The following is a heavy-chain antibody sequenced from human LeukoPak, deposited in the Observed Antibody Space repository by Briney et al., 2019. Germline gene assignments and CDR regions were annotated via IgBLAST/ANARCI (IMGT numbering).Heavy chain of an antibody. J-gene: IGHJ6*02. CDR2: ISGSGGST. D-gene: IGHD3-10*01. CDR3: AKEGIITMVRGVIHV. Sequence: GGSLRLSCAASGFTFSSYAMSWVRQAPGKGLEWVSAISGSGGSTYYADSVKGGFTISRDNSKNTLYLQMNSLRAEDTAVYYCAKEGIITMVRGVIHVWGQGTTVTVSS. CDR1: GFTFSSYA. V-gene: IGHV3-23*01.